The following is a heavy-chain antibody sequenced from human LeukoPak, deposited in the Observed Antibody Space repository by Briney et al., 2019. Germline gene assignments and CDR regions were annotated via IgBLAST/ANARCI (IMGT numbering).Heavy chain of an antibody. Sequence: GGSLRLSCAVSGLTFGNYLMSWVRQAPGKGLEWVASIKQDGSEKYYVDSVKGRFTISRDNAKNSLYLQMNSLRAEDTAVYYCARDIYYYDSSGYYFPGGSDYWGQGTLVTVSS. CDR3: ARDIYYYDSSGYYFPGGSDY. D-gene: IGHD3-22*01. CDR2: IKQDGSEK. J-gene: IGHJ4*02. CDR1: GLTFGNYL. V-gene: IGHV3-7*01.